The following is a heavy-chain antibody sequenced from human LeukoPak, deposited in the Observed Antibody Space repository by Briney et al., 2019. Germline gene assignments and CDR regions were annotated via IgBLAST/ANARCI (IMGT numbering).Heavy chain of an antibody. CDR2: IFPRTSEV. D-gene: IGHD4-17*01. V-gene: IGHV5-51*01. Sequence: GESLKISCKASGYNFVNHWIGWVRQMPGKGLEYMGIIFPRTSEVRYSPTFQGQVTISADRSISAAYLQWTSLKASDTAMYYCARHTGRPQAGWFDPWGQGTLVTVSS. CDR1: GYNFVNHW. J-gene: IGHJ5*02. CDR3: ARHTGRPQAGWFDP.